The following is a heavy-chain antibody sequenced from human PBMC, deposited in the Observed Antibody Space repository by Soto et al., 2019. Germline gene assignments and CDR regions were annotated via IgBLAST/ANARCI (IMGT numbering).Heavy chain of an antibody. CDR2: VQMSGTT. V-gene: IGHV4-4*07. Sequence: SETLSLTCAVSGASVRSYHWSWIRQAAGKGLEWIGRVQMSGTTNYNPSLKTRVTMSLDTSKNEVSLRMTSVTAADTAVYFCAKDRSTMRWFDPWGQGILVTVSS. CDR3: AKDRSTMRWFDP. CDR1: GASVRSYH. J-gene: IGHJ5*02. D-gene: IGHD1-1*01.